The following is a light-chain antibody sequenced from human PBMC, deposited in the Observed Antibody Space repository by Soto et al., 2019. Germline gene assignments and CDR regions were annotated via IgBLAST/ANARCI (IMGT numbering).Light chain of an antibody. V-gene: IGKV2-28*01. CDR3: MQALQTPPA. CDR2: LGS. J-gene: IGKJ1*01. CDR1: QSLLHSNGYNY. Sequence: DIVMTQSPLSLPVTPGEPASISCRSSQSLLHSNGYNYLDWYLQKPGQSPQLLIYLGSNRSSGVPDRLSGSGSGTDFTLKISRVEAEDVGVYYCMQALQTPPAFGQGTKV.